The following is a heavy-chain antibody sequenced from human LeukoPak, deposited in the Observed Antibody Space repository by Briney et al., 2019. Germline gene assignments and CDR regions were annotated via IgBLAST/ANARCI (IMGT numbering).Heavy chain of an antibody. D-gene: IGHD5-12*01. CDR3: ARGRGGYDIGY. J-gene: IGHJ4*02. CDR1: GGSISSYY. Sequence: KPSETLSLTRTVSGGSISSYYWSWIRQPPGKGLEWIGYIYYSGSTNYNPSLKSRVTISVDTSKNQFSLKLSSVTAADTAVYYCARGRGGYDIGYWGQGTLVTVSS. CDR2: IYYSGST. V-gene: IGHV4-59*01.